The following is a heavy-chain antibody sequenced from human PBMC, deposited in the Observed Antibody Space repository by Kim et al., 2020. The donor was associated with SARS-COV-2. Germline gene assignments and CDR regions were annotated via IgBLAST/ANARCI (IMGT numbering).Heavy chain of an antibody. D-gene: IGHD1-1*01. Sequence: TNYAQKFQERVTITRDMSTSTAYMELSSLRSEDTAVYYCAAESERTGSDYWGQGTLVTVSS. J-gene: IGHJ4*02. V-gene: IGHV1-58*01. CDR3: AAESERTGSDY. CDR2: T.